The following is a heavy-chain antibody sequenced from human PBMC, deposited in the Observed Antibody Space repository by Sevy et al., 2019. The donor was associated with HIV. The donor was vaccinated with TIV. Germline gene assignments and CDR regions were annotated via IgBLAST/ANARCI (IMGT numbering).Heavy chain of an antibody. J-gene: IGHJ4*02. Sequence: GGSLRLSCAASGFTFSSYNMNWVRQAPGKGLEWLSYIGSTSSTIYYADSVKGRFTISRDNAKNSLYLQMNSLTAEDTAVYYCAREGIAVPGYYWGQGTLVTVSS. D-gene: IGHD6-19*01. CDR3: AREGIAVPGYY. V-gene: IGHV3-48*01. CDR1: GFTFSSYN. CDR2: IGSTSSTI.